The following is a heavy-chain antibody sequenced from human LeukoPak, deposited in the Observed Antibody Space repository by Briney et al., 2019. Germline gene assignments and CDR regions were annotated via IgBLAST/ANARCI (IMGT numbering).Heavy chain of an antibody. J-gene: IGHJ3*02. V-gene: IGHV3-64*01. CDR2: ISSNGLTT. Sequence: RGALRISLGAPGFTFSFYAIHLGRPAPGEGLGNVSTISSNGLTTYYGNSVKGRFTVSRDNSKNTLYLQMGSLRPEDMAVYYCVRDFKWLETFDIWGRGTMVTVSS. CDR3: VRDFKWLETFDI. CDR1: GFTFSFYA. D-gene: IGHD5-12*01.